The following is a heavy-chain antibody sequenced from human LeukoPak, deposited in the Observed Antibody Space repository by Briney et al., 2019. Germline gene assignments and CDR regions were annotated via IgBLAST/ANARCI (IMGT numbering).Heavy chain of an antibody. Sequence: SVKVSCKASGGTFSSYAISWVRQAPGQGLEWMGRIIPILGIANYAQKFQGRVTITADKSTSTAYMELSSLRSEDTAVYYCARDHRYYDSSVYFNLFDPWGQGTLVTVSS. CDR3: ARDHRYYDSSVYFNLFDP. D-gene: IGHD3-22*01. V-gene: IGHV1-69*04. J-gene: IGHJ5*02. CDR1: GGTFSSYA. CDR2: IIPILGIA.